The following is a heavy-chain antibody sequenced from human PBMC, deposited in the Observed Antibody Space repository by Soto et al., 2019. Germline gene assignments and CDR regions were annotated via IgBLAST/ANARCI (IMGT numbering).Heavy chain of an antibody. CDR3: AKDGVARNRVWDWFDS. V-gene: IGHV3-23*01. CDR2: IHGAGAGS. J-gene: IGHJ5*01. Sequence: EVQLLESGGGLVQPGGSLRLSCAASGFTFRNYAMSWVRQAPGKGLEWVSSIHGAGAGSYYADSVKGRFTVSRDDSKETLYTQMSNLRSDDTDGYYRAKDGVARNRVWDWFDSWGQGTLVTVAS. D-gene: IGHD2-15*01. CDR1: GFTFRNYA.